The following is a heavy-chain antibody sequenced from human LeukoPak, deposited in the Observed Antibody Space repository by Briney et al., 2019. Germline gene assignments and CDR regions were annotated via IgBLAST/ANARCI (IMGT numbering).Heavy chain of an antibody. J-gene: IGHJ6*02. D-gene: IGHD1-1*01. V-gene: IGHV3-74*01. CDR1: GFTFSSCW. CDR2: INSDGSST. CDR3: ARDWNDYYYYGMDV. Sequence: GGSLRLSCAASGFTFSSCWMHWVRQAPGKGLVWVSRINSDGSSTSYADSVKGRFTISRDNAKNTLYLQMNSLRAEDTAVYYCARDWNDYYYYGMDVWGQGTTVTVSS.